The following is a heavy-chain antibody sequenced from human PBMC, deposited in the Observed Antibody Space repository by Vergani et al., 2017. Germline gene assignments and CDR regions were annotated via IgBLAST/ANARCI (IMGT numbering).Heavy chain of an antibody. CDR3: ASSIRWLGRDYYYYGMDV. CDR1: GYSFTSYW. Sequence: DVQLVQSGAEVKKPGESQRISCKGSGYSFTSYWISWVRQMPGKGLEWMGRIGPSDSYTNYSPSFQSHVNIAAEKSISTAYLQWSSLKASDTAMYYCASSIRWLGRDYYYYGMDVWGQGTTVTVSS. D-gene: IGHD6-19*01. J-gene: IGHJ6*02. V-gene: IGHV5-10-1*03. CDR2: IGPSDSYT.